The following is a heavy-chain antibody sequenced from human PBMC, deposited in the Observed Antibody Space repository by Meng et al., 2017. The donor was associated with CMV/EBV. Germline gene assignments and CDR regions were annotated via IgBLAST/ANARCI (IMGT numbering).Heavy chain of an antibody. J-gene: IGHJ5*02. Sequence: ASVKVSCKASGYTFTSYDSNWVRQATGQGLEWMGWMNPNSGNTGYAQEFQGRVTMTRNTSISTAYMELSSLRSEDTAVYYCARRGYSSRNWFDPWGQGTLVTVSS. CDR3: ARRGYSSRNWFDP. CDR2: MNPNSGNT. V-gene: IGHV1-8*02. CDR1: GYTFTSYD. D-gene: IGHD6-19*01.